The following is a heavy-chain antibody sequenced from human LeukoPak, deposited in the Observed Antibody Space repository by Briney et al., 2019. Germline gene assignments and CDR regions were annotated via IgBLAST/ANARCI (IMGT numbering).Heavy chain of an antibody. D-gene: IGHD1-7*01. Sequence: ASVKASCKASGYTFTGYYLHWVRQAPGQGLEWMGWINPNSGDTNYAQKFQGRVTMTRDTSISTAYMELSGLISDDTAVYYCARDPNTWNYNWSAPWSQAALVTVSS. J-gene: IGHJ5*01. CDR1: GYTFTGYY. CDR2: INPNSGDT. V-gene: IGHV1-2*02. CDR3: ARDPNTWNYNWSAP.